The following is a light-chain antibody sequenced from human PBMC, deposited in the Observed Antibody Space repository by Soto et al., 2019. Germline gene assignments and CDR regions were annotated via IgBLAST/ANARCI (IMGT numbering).Light chain of an antibody. V-gene: IGLV2-14*01. Sequence: QSALTQPASVSGSPGKSITISCTGTRGAVGGRNYVSWYQQTPGKAPKTMIYEVSNRPSGISYRFSGSNSGNTAYLTISGLQAEDEADYYCSSYITSSATNYVFGTGTKVTVL. CDR1: RGAVGGRNY. CDR3: SSYITSSATNYV. CDR2: EVS. J-gene: IGLJ1*01.